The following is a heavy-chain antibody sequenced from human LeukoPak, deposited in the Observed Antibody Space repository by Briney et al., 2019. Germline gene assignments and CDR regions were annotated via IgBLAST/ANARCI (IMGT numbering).Heavy chain of an antibody. CDR2: ISSSGSTI. Sequence: GGSLRLSCAASGFTSSDYYMSWIRQAPGKGLEWVSYISSSGSTIYYADSVKGRFTISRDNAKNSLYLQMNSLRAEDTAVYYCARAGPRYCTNGVCYTYYGMDVRGQGTTVTVSS. CDR3: ARAGPRYCTNGVCYTYYGMDV. D-gene: IGHD2-8*01. V-gene: IGHV3-11*01. CDR1: GFTSSDYY. J-gene: IGHJ6*02.